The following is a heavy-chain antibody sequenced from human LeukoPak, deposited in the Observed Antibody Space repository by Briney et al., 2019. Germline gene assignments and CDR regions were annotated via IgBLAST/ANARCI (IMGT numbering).Heavy chain of an antibody. CDR1: GFTFSSYA. D-gene: IGHD2-2*01. Sequence: GGSLRLSCAASGFTFSSYAMHWVRQAPGKGLEWVAVISYDGSNKYYADSVKGRFTISRDNSKNTLYLQMNSLRAEDTAVYYCARVGRRSSTSCPSYYCYMDVWGKGTTVTVSS. V-gene: IGHV3-30-3*01. CDR3: ARVGRRSSTSCPSYYCYMDV. CDR2: ISYDGSNK. J-gene: IGHJ6*03.